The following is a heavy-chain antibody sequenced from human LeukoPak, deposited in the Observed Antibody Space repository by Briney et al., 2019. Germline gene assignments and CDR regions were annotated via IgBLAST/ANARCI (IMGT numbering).Heavy chain of an antibody. CDR2: IYSDNT. Sequence: GGSLRLSCTVSGFTVSSNSMSWVRQAPGKGLEWVSFIYSDNTHYPDSVKGRFTISRDNSKNTLYLQMNSLRAEDTAVYYCARRAGAYSHPYDHWGQGTLVTVSS. J-gene: IGHJ4*02. D-gene: IGHD4/OR15-4a*01. CDR3: ARRAGAYSHPYDH. CDR1: GFTVSSNS. V-gene: IGHV3-53*01.